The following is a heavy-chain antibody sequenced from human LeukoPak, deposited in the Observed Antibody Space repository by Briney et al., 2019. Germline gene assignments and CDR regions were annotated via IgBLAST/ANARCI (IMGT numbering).Heavy chain of an antibody. Sequence: PSETLSLTCTVSGGSISTYYWSWIRQPAGKGLEWIGRIHTSGSTHHNPSLKSRVTMSIDASKNQFSLKLSSVTAADRAVYYCVRDEYRDVWGKGTTVTASS. CDR2: IHTSGST. J-gene: IGHJ6*01. CDR1: GGSISTYY. V-gene: IGHV4-4*07. D-gene: IGHD2-2*02. CDR3: VRDEYRDV.